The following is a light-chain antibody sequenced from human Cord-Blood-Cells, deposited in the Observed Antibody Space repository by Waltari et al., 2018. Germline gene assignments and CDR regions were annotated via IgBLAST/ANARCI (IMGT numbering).Light chain of an antibody. CDR2: GAS. J-gene: IGKJ1*01. V-gene: IGKV3-15*01. CDR3: QQYNNWWT. CDR1: QSVSSN. Sequence: EIVMTQSPATLSVSPGERATLSCRASQSVSSNLAWYQQKPGQAPRLLIYGASTRATGIPARFSGSESGTEFTLTISSLQSEDFAVYYCQQYNNWWTFGRGTKVEIK.